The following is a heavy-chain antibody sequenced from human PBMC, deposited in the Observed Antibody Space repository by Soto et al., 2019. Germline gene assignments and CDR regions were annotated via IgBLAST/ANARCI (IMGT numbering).Heavy chain of an antibody. D-gene: IGHD2-15*01. CDR1: GFTFRSYG. Sequence: QVHLVESGGGVVQPGGSLRLSCAASGFTFRSYGIHWVRQAPGKGLEWVSVISYDGSNKYYGDSVKGRFTISRDNSKNTLYLQMNSLRAEDTAVYYCAKDAKYEDIVVVVGGWVDCWGQGTLVTVSS. J-gene: IGHJ5*01. V-gene: IGHV3-30*18. CDR3: AKDAKYEDIVVVVGGWVDC. CDR2: ISYDGSNK.